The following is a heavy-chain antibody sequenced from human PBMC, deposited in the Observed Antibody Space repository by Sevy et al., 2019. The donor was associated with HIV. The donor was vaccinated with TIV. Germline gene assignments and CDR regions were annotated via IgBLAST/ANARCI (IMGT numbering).Heavy chain of an antibody. V-gene: IGHV3-49*04. D-gene: IGHD6-13*01. CDR1: GFTFGDYA. Sequence: SLRLSCTASGFTFGDYAMSWVRQAPGKGLEWVGFIRSKAYGGTTEYAASVKGRFTISRDDSKSIAYLQMNSLKTEDTAVYYCTRDGVSSEDAFDIWGQGTMVTVSS. CDR3: TRDGVSSEDAFDI. CDR2: IRSKAYGGTT. J-gene: IGHJ3*02.